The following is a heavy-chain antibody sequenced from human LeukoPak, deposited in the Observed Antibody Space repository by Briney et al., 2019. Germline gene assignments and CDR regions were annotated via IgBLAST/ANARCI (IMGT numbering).Heavy chain of an antibody. CDR2: ISGSGGST. Sequence: QSGGSLRLSCAASGFTFSSYAMSWVRQAPGKGLEWVSAISGSGGSTYYADSVKGRFTISRDNSKNTLYLQMNSLRAEDTAVYYCAKDAYCGGDRYLYYFDYWGQGTLVTVSS. J-gene: IGHJ4*02. D-gene: IGHD2-21*02. CDR3: AKDAYCGGDRYLYYFDY. CDR1: GFTFSSYA. V-gene: IGHV3-23*01.